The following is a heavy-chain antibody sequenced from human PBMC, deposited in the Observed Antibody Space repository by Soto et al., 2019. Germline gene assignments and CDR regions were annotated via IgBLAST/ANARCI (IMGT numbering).Heavy chain of an antibody. Sequence: PGGSLRLSCTASGFIFDSYAMSWVRQAPGKGLECISTISGSGHNTYYADSVKGRFFIYRDIARNTLFLQMNSLRADDTAVYYCARDLGGPDYWGRGTSVTVSS. CDR1: GFIFDSYA. J-gene: IGHJ4*02. CDR2: ISGSGHNT. CDR3: ARDLGGPDY. V-gene: IGHV3-23*01. D-gene: IGHD3-16*01.